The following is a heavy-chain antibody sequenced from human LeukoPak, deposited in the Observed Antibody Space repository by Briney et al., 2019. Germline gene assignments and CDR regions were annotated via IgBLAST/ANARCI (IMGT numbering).Heavy chain of an antibody. CDR1: GYTFTAYY. J-gene: IGHJ4*02. CDR3: ARVPPYYSSSWYPDGY. D-gene: IGHD6-13*01. Sequence: ASVKVSCKASGYTFTAYYMHWVRQAPGQGLEWMGWINPNSGGTNYAQKFQGRVTMTRDTSISTAYMELSRLRSDDTAVYYCARVPPYYSSSWYPDGYWGQGTLVTVSS. CDR2: INPNSGGT. V-gene: IGHV1-2*02.